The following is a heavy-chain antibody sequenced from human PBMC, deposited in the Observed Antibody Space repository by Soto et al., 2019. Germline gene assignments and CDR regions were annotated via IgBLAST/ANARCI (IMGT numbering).Heavy chain of an antibody. CDR1: GVSISSGGYY. CDR2: IYYSGST. Sequence: QVQLQESGPGLVKPSQTLSLTCTVSGVSISSGGYYWSWIRQHPGKGLAWIGYIYYSGSTYYNPTLKSLVNVSVDTSKNQVSLKRSSVTAADSAVYYGARVLWVGEFFYFDYWGQGNLVTVSA. CDR3: ARVLWVGEFFYFDY. D-gene: IGHD3-10*01. J-gene: IGHJ4*02. V-gene: IGHV4-31*01.